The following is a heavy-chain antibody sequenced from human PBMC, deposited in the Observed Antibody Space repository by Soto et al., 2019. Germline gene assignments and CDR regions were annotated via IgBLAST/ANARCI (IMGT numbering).Heavy chain of an antibody. CDR1: GGSISSYY. Sequence: ETLSLTCTVSGGSISSYYWSWIRQPPGKGLEWIGYIYYSVSTNYNPSLKSRVTISVDTSKNQFSLKLSSVTAADTAVYYCASGGRSYCSGGSCYDLFDYWGQGTLVTVSS. CDR3: ASGGRSYCSGGSCYDLFDY. CDR2: IYYSVST. D-gene: IGHD2-15*01. J-gene: IGHJ4*02. V-gene: IGHV4-59*08.